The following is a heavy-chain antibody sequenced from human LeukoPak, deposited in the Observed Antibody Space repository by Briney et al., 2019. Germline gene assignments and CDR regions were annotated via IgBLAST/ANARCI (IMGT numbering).Heavy chain of an antibody. CDR3: ARQMDTAMVTGHYYYYMDV. D-gene: IGHD5-18*01. CDR1: GGSISSYY. CDR2: IYYSGST. J-gene: IGHJ6*03. Sequence: SETLSLTSTVSGGSISSYYWSWIRQPPGKGLEWIGYIYYSGSTNYNPSLKSRVTISVDTSKNQFSLKLSSVTAADTAVYYCARQMDTAMVTGHYYYYMDVWGKGTTVTVSS. V-gene: IGHV4-59*08.